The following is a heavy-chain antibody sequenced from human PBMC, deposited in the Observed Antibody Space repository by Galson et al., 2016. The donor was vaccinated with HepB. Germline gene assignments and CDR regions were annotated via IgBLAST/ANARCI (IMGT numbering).Heavy chain of an antibody. CDR1: GFTFNNAW. CDR3: TTRYCSSSSCYLPTYYYYYMDV. CDR2: IKSKTDGGTI. V-gene: IGHV3-15*01. D-gene: IGHD2-2*01. J-gene: IGHJ6*03. Sequence: LRLSCAASGFTFNNAWMSWVRQAPGKGLEWVGRIKSKTDGGTIDYAAPVKGRFTISRDDSKNTVYLQMNSLRTEDTAVYYCTTRYCSSSSCYLPTYYYYYMDVWGKGTTVTVSS.